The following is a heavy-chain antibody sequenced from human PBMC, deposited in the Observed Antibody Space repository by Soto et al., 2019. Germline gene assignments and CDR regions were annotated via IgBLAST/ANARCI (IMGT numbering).Heavy chain of an antibody. D-gene: IGHD6-19*01. Sequence: VQLVESGGGVVQPGRSLRLSCAASGFTFSSYGMHWVRQAPGKGLEWVAVISYDGSNKYYADSVKGRFTISRDNSKNTLYLQMNSLRAEDTAVYYCAKPDSSGWGGVDYWGQGTLVTVSS. CDR2: ISYDGSNK. J-gene: IGHJ4*02. CDR3: AKPDSSGWGGVDY. V-gene: IGHV3-30*18. CDR1: GFTFSSYG.